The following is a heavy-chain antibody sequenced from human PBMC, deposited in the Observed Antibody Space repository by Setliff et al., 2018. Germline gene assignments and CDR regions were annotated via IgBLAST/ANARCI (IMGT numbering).Heavy chain of an antibody. Sequence: SSETLSLTCTVPGGSISSSSYYWGWIRQPPGKGLEWIGCIYYSGSTYYNPSLKSRVTISLDTSKNQFSLKLTSVTAADTAVYYCASGLNWLSSTEFDYWGQGTLVTVSS. CDR1: GGSISSSSYY. J-gene: IGHJ4*02. V-gene: IGHV4-39*07. CDR2: IYYSGST. CDR3: ASGLNWLSSTEFDY. D-gene: IGHD1-20*01.